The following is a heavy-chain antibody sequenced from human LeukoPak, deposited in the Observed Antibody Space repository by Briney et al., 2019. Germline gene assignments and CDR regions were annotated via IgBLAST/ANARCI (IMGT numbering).Heavy chain of an antibody. V-gene: IGHV4-59*01. CDR2: IYYSGST. CDR3: ASVYVWGSYRFDY. Sequence: PSETLSLTCTVSGGSISSYYWSWIRQPPGKGLEWIGYIYYSGSTNYNPSLKSRVTISVDTSKNQFSLKLSSVTAADTAVYYCASVYVWGSYRFDYWGQGTLVTVSS. CDR1: GGSISSYY. J-gene: IGHJ4*02. D-gene: IGHD3-16*02.